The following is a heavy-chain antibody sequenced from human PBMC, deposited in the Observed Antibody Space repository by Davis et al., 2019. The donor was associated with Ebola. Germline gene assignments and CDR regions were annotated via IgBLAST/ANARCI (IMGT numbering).Heavy chain of an antibody. V-gene: IGHV3-23*01. CDR3: AREDSSSSQEIYYYYGMDV. CDR1: GFTFSSYA. D-gene: IGHD6-6*01. Sequence: GGSLRLSCAASGFTFSSYAMSWVRQAPGKGLEWVSAISGSGGSTYYADSLKGRFTISRHNSKNTLYLQMNSLRSEDTAVYYCAREDSSSSQEIYYYYGMDVWGQGTTVTVSS. J-gene: IGHJ6*02. CDR2: ISGSGGST.